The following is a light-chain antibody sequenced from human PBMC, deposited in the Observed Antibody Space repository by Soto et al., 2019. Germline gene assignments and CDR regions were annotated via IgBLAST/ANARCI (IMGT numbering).Light chain of an antibody. V-gene: IGLV2-23*02. J-gene: IGLJ1*01. CDR2: DVI. CDR1: SSDVGSYNL. CDR3: CSYAAGSTFYV. Sequence: QSALTQPAPVSGSPGQSITISCTGTSSDVGSYNLVSWYQQYPGKAPKLMIFDVIKRPSGVSNRFSGFKSGITASLTISGLQAEDEADYYCCSYAAGSTFYVFGTGTKLTVL.